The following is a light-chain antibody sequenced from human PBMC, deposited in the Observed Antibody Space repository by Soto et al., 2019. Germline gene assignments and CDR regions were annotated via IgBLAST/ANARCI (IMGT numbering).Light chain of an antibody. CDR1: SSDVGGYNY. CDR2: DVS. Sequence: QSALTQPRSVSGSPGQSVTISCTGTSSDVGGYNYVSWYQQHPGKAPKLMIYDVSKRPSGVPDRFSGSKSGNTASLTISGLQAEDEADYYCSSYAASRTRVFGTGTKVAVL. V-gene: IGLV2-11*01. J-gene: IGLJ1*01. CDR3: SSYAASRTRV.